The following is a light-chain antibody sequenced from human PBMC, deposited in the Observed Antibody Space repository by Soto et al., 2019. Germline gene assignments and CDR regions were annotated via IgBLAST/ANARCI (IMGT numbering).Light chain of an antibody. J-gene: IGLJ7*01. CDR2: EGS. Sequence: QSALTQPASVSGSPGQSITISCTGTSSDVGRYNLVSWYQQHPGKAPKLMIYEGSKRPSGVSNRFSGSKSGNTASLTISGLQAEDEADYYCCSYAGSSTHVVVGGGTQLTVL. CDR3: CSYAGSSTHVV. V-gene: IGLV2-23*01. CDR1: SSDVGRYNL.